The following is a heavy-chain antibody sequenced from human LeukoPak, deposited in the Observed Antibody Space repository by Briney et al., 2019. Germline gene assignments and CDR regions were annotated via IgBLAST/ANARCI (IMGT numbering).Heavy chain of an antibody. J-gene: IGHJ3*02. D-gene: IGHD1-1*01. CDR3: AKDRNDSAFDI. Sequence: GGSLRLSCAASGFTFSSYSMNWVRQAPGKGLEWVSYISSSSSTIYYADSVKGRFTISRDNAKNSLYLQMNSLRAEDTAVYYCAKDRNDSAFDIWGQGTMVTVSS. CDR2: ISSSSSTI. V-gene: IGHV3-48*01. CDR1: GFTFSSYS.